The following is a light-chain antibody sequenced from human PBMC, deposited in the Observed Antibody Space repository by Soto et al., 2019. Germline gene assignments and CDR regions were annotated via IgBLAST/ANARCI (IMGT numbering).Light chain of an antibody. CDR1: SGSVSTSYY. Sequence: QTVVTQEPSFSVSPGGTVTLTCGLSSGSVSTSYYPSWYQQTPGQAPRTLIYGTKTRSSGVPDRFSGSILGNKAALTITGAQAEDESDFYCVLYMPGGISVFGGGTKVTVL. CDR2: GTK. J-gene: IGLJ2*01. V-gene: IGLV8-61*01. CDR3: VLYMPGGISV.